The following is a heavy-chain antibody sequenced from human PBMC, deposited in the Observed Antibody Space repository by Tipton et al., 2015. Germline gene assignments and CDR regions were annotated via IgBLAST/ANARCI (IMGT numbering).Heavy chain of an antibody. J-gene: IGHJ3*02. D-gene: IGHD3-16*02. CDR3: VRGFYDYVWVSYRDPRVAFDI. CDR2: IIHSGTT. CDR1: GGSISSRIYY. V-gene: IGHV4-39*07. Sequence: TLSLTCTVSGGSISSRIYYWGWIRQPPGKGLEWIGEIIHSGTTNYNPSLKSRVTISIDTSKNQFSLELRSVTAADTAVYYCVRGFYDYVWVSYRDPRVAFDIWGQGTMVTVSS.